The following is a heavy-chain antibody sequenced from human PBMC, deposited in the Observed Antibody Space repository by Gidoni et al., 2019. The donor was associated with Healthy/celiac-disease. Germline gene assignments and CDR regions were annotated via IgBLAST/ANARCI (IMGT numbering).Heavy chain of an antibody. V-gene: IGHV3-30*18. CDR1: GFTFSSYG. D-gene: IGHD3-22*01. Sequence: QVQLVESGGGVVQPGRSLRLSCAASGFTFSSYGMHWVRQAPGKGLGWVAVISYDGSNKYYADSVKGRFTISRDNSKNTLYLQMNSLRAEDTAVYYCAKRNYYDSSGYYYFDYWGQGTLVTVSS. CDR2: ISYDGSNK. J-gene: IGHJ4*02. CDR3: AKRNYYDSSGYYYFDY.